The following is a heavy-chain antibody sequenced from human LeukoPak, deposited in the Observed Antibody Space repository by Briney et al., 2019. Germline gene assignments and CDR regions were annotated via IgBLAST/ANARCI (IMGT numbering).Heavy chain of an antibody. CDR1: GGSINSSNW. D-gene: IGHD3-22*01. Sequence: SETLSLTCTVSGGSINSSNWWSWVRQPPGKGLEWIGEIFHSATTNYNPSLKSRVTISVDKSKNHFSLKLSSVTAADTAVYYCARAPYYDSSGYHSAYFEYWGQGTLVTVSS. CDR2: IFHSATT. J-gene: IGHJ4*02. CDR3: ARAPYYDSSGYHSAYFEY. V-gene: IGHV4-4*02.